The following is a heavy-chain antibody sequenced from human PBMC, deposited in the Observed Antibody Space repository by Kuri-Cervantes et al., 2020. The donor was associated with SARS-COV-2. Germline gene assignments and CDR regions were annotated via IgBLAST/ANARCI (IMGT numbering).Heavy chain of an antibody. J-gene: IGHJ3*02. Sequence: GSLRLSCTVSGGSISSSSYYWGWIRQPPGKGLEWIGSIYYSGSTYYNPSLKSRVTISVDTSKNQFSLKLSSVTAADTAVYYCARDQPSSSSESPAFDIWGQGTMVTVSS. D-gene: IGHD6-6*01. CDR3: ARDQPSSSSESPAFDI. V-gene: IGHV4-39*07. CDR2: IYYSGST. CDR1: GGSISSSSYY.